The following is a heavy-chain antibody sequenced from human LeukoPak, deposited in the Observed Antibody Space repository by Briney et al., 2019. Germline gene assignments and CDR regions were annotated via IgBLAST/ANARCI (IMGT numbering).Heavy chain of an antibody. CDR2: IWYDGSNK. J-gene: IGHJ4*02. Sequence: GGSLRLSCAASGFTVSNNYMSWVRQAPGKGLEWVAFIWYDGSNKFYADSVKGRFTISRDNSKNTLYLQMNSLRADDTAVYYCARGGSYYPDYWGQGTLVTVSS. CDR3: ARGGSYYPDY. V-gene: IGHV3-33*08. CDR1: GFTVSNNY. D-gene: IGHD3-10*01.